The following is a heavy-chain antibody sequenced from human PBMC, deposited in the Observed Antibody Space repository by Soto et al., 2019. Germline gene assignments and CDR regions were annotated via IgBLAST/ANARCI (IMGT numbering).Heavy chain of an antibody. V-gene: IGHV3-7*01. CDR2: IKEDGSEQ. CDR3: TRNQFKAEY. J-gene: IGHJ4*02. CDR1: GFTFSSYW. Sequence: EVQLVESGGGLVQPGGSLRLSCAASGFTFSSYWMTWVRQAPGKGLEWVAKIKEDGSEQKYVDSVKGRFTISRDKAKSSVYLQMSSLRVDDTARYYCTRNQFKAEYWGQGTLVTVSS.